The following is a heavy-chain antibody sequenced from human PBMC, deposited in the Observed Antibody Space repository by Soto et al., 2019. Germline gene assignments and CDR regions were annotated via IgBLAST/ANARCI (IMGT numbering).Heavy chain of an antibody. CDR3: ARAPKVSGSSQTRPDF. J-gene: IGHJ4*02. D-gene: IGHD6-6*01. Sequence: PSETQSITCSIYSGSFSGYYWSWIRQPPGKGLEWIGEISQSGNTNYSPSLESRVSISIDTSKKQFSLNLASVSAADTAVYYCARAPKVSGSSQTRPDFWGQGTLVTVSS. V-gene: IGHV4-34*01. CDR2: ISQSGNT. CDR1: SGSFSGYY.